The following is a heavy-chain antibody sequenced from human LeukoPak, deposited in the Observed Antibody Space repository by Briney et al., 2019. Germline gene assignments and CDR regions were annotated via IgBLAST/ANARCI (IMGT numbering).Heavy chain of an antibody. J-gene: IGHJ5*02. CDR2: INTDGSST. CDR3: ARDTDCSSTSCYADNWFDP. D-gene: IGHD2-2*01. CDR1: GFTFSSYW. Sequence: GGSLRLSCAASGFTFSSYWMHWVRQAPGKGLVWVSRINTDGSSTSYADSVKGRFTISRDNAKNTLYLQMNGLRAEDTAVYYCARDTDCSSTSCYADNWFDPWGQGTLVTVSS. V-gene: IGHV3-74*01.